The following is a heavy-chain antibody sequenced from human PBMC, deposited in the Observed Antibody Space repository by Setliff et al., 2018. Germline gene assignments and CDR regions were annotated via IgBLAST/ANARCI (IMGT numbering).Heavy chain of an antibody. D-gene: IGHD4-17*01. Sequence: ASVKVSCKASGYTFTGYYFHWVRQAPGQGLEWMGWINPNNGDTKSAQKFQGRLTMTRDTSISTVYMDLGSLRSDDTAVYYCASSSVGDYGGNPGWNNYYYYMDVWGKGTTVTVSS. CDR2: INPNNGDT. V-gene: IGHV1-2*02. J-gene: IGHJ6*03. CDR1: GYTFTGYY. CDR3: ASSSVGDYGGNPGWNNYYYYMDV.